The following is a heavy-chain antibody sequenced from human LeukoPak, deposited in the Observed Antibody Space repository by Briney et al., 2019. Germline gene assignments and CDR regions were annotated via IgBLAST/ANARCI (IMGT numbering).Heavy chain of an antibody. CDR3: AREENSSSNYYYYYMDV. V-gene: IGHV4-59*12. CDR1: GGSMSFYY. D-gene: IGHD6-6*01. Sequence: PSETLSLTCSVSGGSMSFYYWSWIRQPPGKGLEWIGYVYHSGSTNYNPSLKSRVTMSVDTSKNQFSLKLSSVTAADTAVYYCAREENSSSNYYYYYMDVWGKGTTVTVSS. J-gene: IGHJ6*03. CDR2: VYHSGST.